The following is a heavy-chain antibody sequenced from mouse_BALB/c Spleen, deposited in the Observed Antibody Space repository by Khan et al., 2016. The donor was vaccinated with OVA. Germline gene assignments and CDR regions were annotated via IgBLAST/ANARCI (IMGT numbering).Heavy chain of an antibody. V-gene: IGHV1S137*01. CDR3: ARGGGGERCAY. J-gene: IGHJ3*01. Sequence: QIQLVQSGAELVRPGVSVKISCKGSGYTFTDYTMHWVKQSHAKSLEWIGVISTYYGDTNYNQKFKGKATMTVDKSSNTAYMDLDRLTSEDSAIYYGARGGGGERCAYWGQGTLVTVSA. CDR1: GYTFTDYT. CDR2: ISTYYGDT.